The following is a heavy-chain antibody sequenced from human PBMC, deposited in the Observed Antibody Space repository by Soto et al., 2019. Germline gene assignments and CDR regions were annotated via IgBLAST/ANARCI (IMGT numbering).Heavy chain of an antibody. CDR2: ISSSGSTI. D-gene: IGHD2-15*01. CDR1: GFTFRSYE. V-gene: IGHV3-48*03. J-gene: IGHJ6*02. CDR3: ARDGGHYYYYYGMDV. Sequence: GGSLRLSCAASGFTFRSYEMDWVRQAPGKGLEWVSYISSSGSTIYYADSVKGRFTISRDNAKNSLYLQMNSLRAEDTAVYYCARDGGHYYYYYGMDVWGQGTTVTVS.